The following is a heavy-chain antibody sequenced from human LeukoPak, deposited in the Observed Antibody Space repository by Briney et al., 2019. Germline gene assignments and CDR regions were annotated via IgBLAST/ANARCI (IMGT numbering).Heavy chain of an antibody. Sequence: KPSETLSLTCTVAGGSISSGDYYWSWIRQPPGKGLEWIGYIYYSGSTYYNPSLKSRVTISVDTSKNQFSLKLSSVTAADTAVYYCARFWPVSVPAANSNWFDPWGQGTLVTVSS. CDR3: ARFWPVSVPAANSNWFDP. CDR2: IYYSGST. J-gene: IGHJ5*02. V-gene: IGHV4-30-4*08. CDR1: GGSISSGDYY. D-gene: IGHD2-2*01.